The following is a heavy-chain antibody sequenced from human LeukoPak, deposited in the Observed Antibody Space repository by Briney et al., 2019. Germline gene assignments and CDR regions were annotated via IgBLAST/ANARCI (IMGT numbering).Heavy chain of an antibody. CDR2: ISGSGGST. CDR1: GFTFSSYA. V-gene: IGHV3-23*01. J-gene: IGHJ3*02. Sequence: GGSLRLSCAASGFTFSSYAMSWVRQAPGKGLEWVSAISGSGGSTYYADSVKGRFTISRDNSKNTLYLQMNSLRAEDMALYYCAKDAGGYSSSSQGAFDIWGQGTMVTVSS. CDR3: AKDAGGYSSSSQGAFDI. D-gene: IGHD6-6*01.